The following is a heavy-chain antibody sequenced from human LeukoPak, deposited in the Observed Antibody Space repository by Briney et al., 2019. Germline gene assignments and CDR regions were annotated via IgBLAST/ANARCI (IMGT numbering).Heavy chain of an antibody. Sequence: SETLSLTCAVYGGSFSVYYWTWIRQPPGKGLEWIGEINHKGSTNHNPSLKSRVTISVDTSKNQFSLKLSSVTAADTAVYYCARFGYGSGSYYNWFDPWGQGALVTVSS. V-gene: IGHV4-34*01. D-gene: IGHD3-10*01. J-gene: IGHJ5*02. CDR1: GGSFSVYY. CDR2: INHKGST. CDR3: ARFGYGSGSYYNWFDP.